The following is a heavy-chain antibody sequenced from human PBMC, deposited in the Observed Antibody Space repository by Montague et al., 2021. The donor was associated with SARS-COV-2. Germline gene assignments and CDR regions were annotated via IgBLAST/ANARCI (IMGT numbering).Heavy chain of an antibody. D-gene: IGHD1-20*01. CDR2: INHSGST. CDR1: GWSLSGYY. V-gene: IGHV4-34*01. J-gene: IGHJ6*02. Sequence: SETLSLTCAVYGWSLSGYYRSWIRQPPGKGLEWIGEINHSGSTNYNPSLKSRVTISLDTSKNQFSLKLSSVTAADTAVYYCARDRRRYKWRVETSYYYGVDGGGQGTKGTDS. CDR3: ARDRRRYKWRVETSYYYGVDG.